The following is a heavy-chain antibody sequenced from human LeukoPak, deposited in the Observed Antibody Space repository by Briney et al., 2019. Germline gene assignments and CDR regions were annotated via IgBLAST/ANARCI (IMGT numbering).Heavy chain of an antibody. J-gene: IGHJ4*02. CDR2: INPNSGGT. CDR1: GYTFTGYY. D-gene: IGHD1-26*01. V-gene: IGHV1-2*02. CDR3: ARDSGFTRELQDY. Sequence: ASVKVSCKASGYTFTGYYMHWVRQAPGQGLEWMGWINPNSGGTNYAQKFQGRVTMTRDTSISTAYMELSRLRSDDTAVYYCARDSGFTRELQDYRGQGTLVTVSS.